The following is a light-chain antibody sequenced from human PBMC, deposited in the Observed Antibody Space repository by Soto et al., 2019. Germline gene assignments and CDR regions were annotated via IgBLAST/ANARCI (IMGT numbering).Light chain of an antibody. CDR1: SSNIGGNT. V-gene: IGLV1-44*01. Sequence: QSVLTQPPSASGTPGQRVTMSCSGSSSNIGGNTVNWYQQMPGTAPKLLIYSNDQRPSGVPDRFSGSKSGTSASLAISGLQSEDEADYSCAAWDDSVNGWVFGGGTKLTVL. J-gene: IGLJ3*02. CDR3: AAWDDSVNGWV. CDR2: SND.